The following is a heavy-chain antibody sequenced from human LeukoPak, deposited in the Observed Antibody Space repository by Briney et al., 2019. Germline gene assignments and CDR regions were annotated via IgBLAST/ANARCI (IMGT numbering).Heavy chain of an antibody. V-gene: IGHV3-20*04. CDR2: VNWNGDGT. J-gene: IGHJ6*03. Sequence: GGSLRLSCAASGFTFHDFAMSWVRQAPGKGLEWVSGVNWNGDGTGYADSVEGRFTISRDNAKNSLYLQMNSLRVDDTALYYCARLGGPGYYFYYYMDVWGKGTTVTVSS. CDR3: ARLGGPGYYFYYYMDV. CDR1: GFTFHDFA. D-gene: IGHD1-26*01.